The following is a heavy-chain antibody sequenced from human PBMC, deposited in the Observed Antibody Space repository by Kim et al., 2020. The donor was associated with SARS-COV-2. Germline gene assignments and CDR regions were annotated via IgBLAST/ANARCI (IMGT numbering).Heavy chain of an antibody. D-gene: IGHD3-10*01. CDR3: ARAFDSGVLLWFGELFFPPTNWFDP. Sequence: GGSLRLSCAASGFTFSNYGMHWVRQAPGKGLEWVAVIWYDGSNKYYADSVKGRFTISRDNSKNTLYLQMNSLRAEDTAVYYCARAFDSGVLLWFGELFFPPTNWFDPWGQGTLVTVSS. CDR1: GFTFSNYG. J-gene: IGHJ5*02. V-gene: IGHV3-33*01. CDR2: IWYDGSNK.